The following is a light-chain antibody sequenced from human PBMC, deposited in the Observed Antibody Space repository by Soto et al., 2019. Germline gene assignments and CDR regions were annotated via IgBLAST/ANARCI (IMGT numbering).Light chain of an antibody. V-gene: IGKV1-5*01. CDR1: QNINSW. CDR3: QQYHTVPYT. J-gene: IGKJ2*01. Sequence: DIQMTQSPSTLSTSVGDRVTITCRASQNINSWLAWYHQKPGKAPRLLIYDAFSLESGVPSRFSGTGSGTEFTLTISSLQPDDLATYFCQQYHTVPYTFGQGTKVDIK. CDR2: DAF.